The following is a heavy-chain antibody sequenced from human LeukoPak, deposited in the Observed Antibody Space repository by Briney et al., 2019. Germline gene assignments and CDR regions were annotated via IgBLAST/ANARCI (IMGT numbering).Heavy chain of an antibody. Sequence: GGSLRLSCAASGFTVSSYAMSWVRQAPGKGLEWVSAIGYSAGDTYYADSVKGRFTISRDNSMNTLYLQMSSLRADDPALYYCAKDDDGHHHGVDHWGQGTLVTVSS. CDR3: AKDDDGHHHGVDH. CDR2: IGYSAGDT. V-gene: IGHV3-23*01. J-gene: IGHJ4*02. CDR1: GFTVSSYA. D-gene: IGHD4-17*01.